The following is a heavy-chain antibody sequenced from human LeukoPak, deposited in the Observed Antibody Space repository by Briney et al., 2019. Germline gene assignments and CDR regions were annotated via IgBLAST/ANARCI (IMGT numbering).Heavy chain of an antibody. Sequence: GGSLRLSCAVSGFTFSSYSMNWVRQAPGKGLEWVSSISSSSSYIYYADSVKGRFTISRDNAKNSLYLQMNSLRAEDTAVYYCARVRYCSSTSCYRADYYYYYGMDVWGQGTTVTVSS. V-gene: IGHV3-21*01. D-gene: IGHD2-2*02. CDR2: ISSSSSYI. CDR3: ARVRYCSSTSCYRADYYYYYGMDV. CDR1: GFTFSSYS. J-gene: IGHJ6*02.